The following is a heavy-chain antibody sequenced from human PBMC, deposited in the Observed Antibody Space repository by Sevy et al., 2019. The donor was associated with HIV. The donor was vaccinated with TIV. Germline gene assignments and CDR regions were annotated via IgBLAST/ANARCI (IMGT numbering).Heavy chain of an antibody. CDR3: AKGVRGGTSGAAFDY. D-gene: IGHD2-15*01. CDR1: GFTFGNYA. V-gene: IGHV3-9*01. Sequence: GGSLRLSCAGSGFTFGNYAMYWVRQSPGKGLEWVSGISWNSGSMGYADAVEGRFTICRDNAKNSLHLEMNSLRPEDTALYYCAKGVRGGTSGAAFDYWGQGTRVTVSS. J-gene: IGHJ4*02. CDR2: ISWNSGSM.